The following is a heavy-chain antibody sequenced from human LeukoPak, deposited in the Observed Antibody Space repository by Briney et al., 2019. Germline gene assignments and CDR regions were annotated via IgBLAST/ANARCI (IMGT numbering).Heavy chain of an antibody. V-gene: IGHV4-34*01. CDR2: INHSGST. J-gene: IGHJ4*02. CDR1: GGSFSGYY. CDR3: ARGENCSGGSCYSLLDY. Sequence: SETLSLTCAVYGGSFSGYYWSWIRQPPGKRLEWIGEINHSGSTNYNPSLKSRVTISVDTSKNQFSLKLSSVTAADTAVYYCARGENCSGGSCYSLLDYWGQGTLVTVSS. D-gene: IGHD2-15*01.